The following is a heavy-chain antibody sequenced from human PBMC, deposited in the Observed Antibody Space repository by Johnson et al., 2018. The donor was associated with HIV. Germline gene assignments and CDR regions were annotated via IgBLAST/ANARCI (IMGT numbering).Heavy chain of an antibody. D-gene: IGHD5-24*01. CDR2: IGTAGDT. CDR3: ARDHSRDEAFDI. Sequence: VQLVESGGGLVQPGGSLRLSCAASGFTFSSYDMHWVRQATGKGLEWVSAIGTAGDTYYPDSVKGRFTISRDNSKNTLYLQMNSLRAEDTAVYYCARDHSRDEAFDIWGQGTMVTVS. V-gene: IGHV3-13*01. CDR1: GFTFSSYD. J-gene: IGHJ3*02.